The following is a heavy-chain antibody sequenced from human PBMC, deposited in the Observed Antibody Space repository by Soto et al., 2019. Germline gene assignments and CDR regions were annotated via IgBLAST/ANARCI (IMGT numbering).Heavy chain of an antibody. V-gene: IGHV1-2*04. D-gene: IGHD2-21*02. CDR2: INPNSGGT. J-gene: IGHJ6*02. Sequence: GASVNVSCKASGYTFTGYYMHWVRQAPGQGLEWMGWINPNSGGTNYAQKFQGWVTMTRDTSISTAYMELSRLRSDDTAVYYCARGHIVVVTGYYYYGMDVWGQGTTVTVSS. CDR3: ARGHIVVVTGYYYYGMDV. CDR1: GYTFTGYY.